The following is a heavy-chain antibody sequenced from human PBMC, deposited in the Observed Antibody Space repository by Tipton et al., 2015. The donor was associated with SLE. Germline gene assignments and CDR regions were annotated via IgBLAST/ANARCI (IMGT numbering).Heavy chain of an antibody. V-gene: IGHV4-30-2*01. J-gene: IGHJ4*02. D-gene: IGHD6-13*01. CDR1: GGSISSGGYS. Sequence: TLSLTCAVSGGSISSGGYSWSWIRQPPGKGLEWIGYIYHSGSTYYNPSLKSRVTISVDRSKNQFSLKLSSVTAADTAVYYCARSPSGIAAAGTGDYWGQGTLVTVSS. CDR3: ARSPSGIAAAGTGDY. CDR2: IYHSGST.